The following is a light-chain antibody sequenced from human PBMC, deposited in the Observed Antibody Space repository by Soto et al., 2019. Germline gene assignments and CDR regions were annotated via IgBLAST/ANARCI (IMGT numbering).Light chain of an antibody. V-gene: IGLV2-11*01. CDR3: CSYAGSPWV. J-gene: IGLJ3*02. Sequence: QSVLTQPRSVSGSPGQSVTISCTGTSSDVGGYNYVSWYEQHPGKAPKLMIYDVSKRPSAVADRFSGSKSGNTASLTVSGLQAEDEADYYCCSYAGSPWVFGGGTKVTVL. CDR2: DVS. CDR1: SSDVGGYNY.